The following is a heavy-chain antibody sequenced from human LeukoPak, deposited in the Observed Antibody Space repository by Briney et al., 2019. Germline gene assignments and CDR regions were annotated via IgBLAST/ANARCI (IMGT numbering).Heavy chain of an antibody. CDR1: GGSISSSSYY. Sequence: SETLSLTCTVSGGSISSSSYYWGWIRQPPGKGLEWIGSIYYSGSTYYNPSLKSRVTMSVDTSKNQFSLKLSSVTAADTAVYYCARDDDFWSGYYDYWGQGTLVTVSS. CDR3: ARDDDFWSGYYDY. CDR2: IYYSGST. D-gene: IGHD3-3*01. J-gene: IGHJ4*02. V-gene: IGHV4-39*07.